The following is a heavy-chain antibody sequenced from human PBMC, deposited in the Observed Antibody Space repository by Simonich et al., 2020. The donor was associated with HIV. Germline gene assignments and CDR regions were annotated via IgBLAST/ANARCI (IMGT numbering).Heavy chain of an antibody. Sequence: QVQLQQWGTGLLKPSETLSLTCAVYGGSFSGYYWSWIRQPPGKGLEWIGEINHSGITNYKSSLNSRATISVDKSKNQFSLKLSSVTAADTAIYYCARRDRELILYFDYWGLGNLVTVSS. D-gene: IGHD3-3*01. V-gene: IGHV4-34*01. CDR3: ARRDRELILYFDY. J-gene: IGHJ4*02. CDR1: GGSFSGYY. CDR2: INHSGIT.